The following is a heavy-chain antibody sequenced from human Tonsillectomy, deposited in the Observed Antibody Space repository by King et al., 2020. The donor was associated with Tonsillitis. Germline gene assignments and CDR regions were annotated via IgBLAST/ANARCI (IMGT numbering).Heavy chain of an antibody. V-gene: IGHV3-74*01. CDR3: VRDNWGMHD. D-gene: IGHD7-27*01. J-gene: IGHJ4*02. CDR1: GFIFSNYW. CDR2: INNDGSGT. Sequence: EVQLVESGGGLVQPGGSLTLSCAASGFIFSNYWMHWVRQAPGKGLVWVAHINNDGSGTTYADSVNGRFTISRDNAKSTLHLQMNSLRDEDMAVYYRVRDNWGMHDWGQGTLITVSS.